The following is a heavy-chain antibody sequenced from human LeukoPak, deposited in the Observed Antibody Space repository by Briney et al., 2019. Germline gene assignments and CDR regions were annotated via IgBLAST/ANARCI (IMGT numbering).Heavy chain of an antibody. CDR1: GYSFTSYW. Sequence: GESLKISCKGSGYSFTSYWIGWVRQMPGKGLESMGIIYPGDSDTRYSPSFQGQVTISADKSISTAYLQWSSLKASDTAMYYCARGKIDYDILTGYLPNWFDPWGQGTLVTVSS. D-gene: IGHD3-9*01. CDR3: ARGKIDYDILTGYLPNWFDP. CDR2: IYPGDSDT. V-gene: IGHV5-51*01. J-gene: IGHJ5*02.